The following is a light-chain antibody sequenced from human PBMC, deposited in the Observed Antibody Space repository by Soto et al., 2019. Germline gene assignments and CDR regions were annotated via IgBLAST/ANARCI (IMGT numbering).Light chain of an antibody. Sequence: EIVLTQSPGTLSLSPGERATPSCRASQSVSSSYLAWYQLKPGQAPRLLIYGASSRATGIPDRFSGSGSGTDFTLTISRLDPEDFAVYFCQQYGSSPRTFGQGTKVDNK. CDR3: QQYGSSPRT. CDR2: GAS. V-gene: IGKV3-20*01. CDR1: QSVSSSY. J-gene: IGKJ1*01.